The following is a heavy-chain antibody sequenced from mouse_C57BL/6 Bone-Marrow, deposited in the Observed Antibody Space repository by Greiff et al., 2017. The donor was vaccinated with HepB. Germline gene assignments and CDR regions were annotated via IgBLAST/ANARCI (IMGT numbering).Heavy chain of an antibody. D-gene: IGHD1-1*01. J-gene: IGHJ2*01. V-gene: IGHV5-6*01. CDR2: ISSGGSYT. Sequence: EVHLVESGGDLVKPGGSLKLSCAASGFTFSSYGMSWVRQTPDKRLEWVATISSGGSYTYYPDSVKGRFTISRDNAKNTLYLQMSSLKSEDTAMYYCARHVYGSSPLYYFDYWGQGTTLTVSS. CDR3: ARHVYGSSPLYYFDY. CDR1: GFTFSSYG.